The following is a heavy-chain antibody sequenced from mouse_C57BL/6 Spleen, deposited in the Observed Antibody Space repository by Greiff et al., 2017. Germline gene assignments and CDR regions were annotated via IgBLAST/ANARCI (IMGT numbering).Heavy chain of an antibody. CDR1: GYSITSGYY. V-gene: IGHV3-6*01. CDR2: ISYDGSN. Sequence: DVKLQESGPGLVKPSQSLSLTCSVTGYSITSGYYWNWIRQFPGNKLEWMGYISYDGSNNYNPSLKNRISITRDTTKNQFFLKLNSVTTEDTATYYCVATVVATNYFDYWGQGTTLTVSS. CDR3: VATVVATNYFDY. J-gene: IGHJ2*01. D-gene: IGHD1-1*01.